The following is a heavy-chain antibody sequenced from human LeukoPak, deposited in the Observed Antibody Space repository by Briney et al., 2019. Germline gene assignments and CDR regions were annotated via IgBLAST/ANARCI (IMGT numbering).Heavy chain of an antibody. V-gene: IGHV3-48*01. CDR1: GFIFSRDS. CDR2: ISGGGSPI. J-gene: IGHJ4*02. Sequence: GGSLRLSCAASGFIFSRDSMNWVRQAPGKGLEWVAYISGGGSPIYYADSVRGRFTISRDNAKNSLYLQMNSLRAEDTAVYYCARGDYGSSSTDYWGQGTLVTVSS. D-gene: IGHD6-6*01. CDR3: ARGDYGSSSTDY.